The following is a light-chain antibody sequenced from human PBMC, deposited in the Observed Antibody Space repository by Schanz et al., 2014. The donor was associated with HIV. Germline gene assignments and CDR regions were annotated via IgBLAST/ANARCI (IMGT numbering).Light chain of an antibody. CDR2: EVN. V-gene: IGLV2-8*01. CDR3: SAYAGSNNYV. CDR1: NSDVGANNY. J-gene: IGLJ1*01. Sequence: QSALTQPASVSGSPGQSIAISCTGTNSDVGANNYVSWYRQHPGKVPKLVIYEVNKRPSGVPDRFSGSKSGNTASLTVSGLQADDEADYYCSAYAGSNNYVFRSGTKLTVL.